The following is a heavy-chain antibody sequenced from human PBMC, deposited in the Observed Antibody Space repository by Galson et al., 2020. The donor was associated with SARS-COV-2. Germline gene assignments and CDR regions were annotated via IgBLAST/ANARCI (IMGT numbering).Heavy chain of an antibody. J-gene: IGHJ4*02. CDR3: ARIYDSSGYYYPTFDY. Sequence: PPGKGLEWIGYIYYSGSTNYNPSLKSRVTISVDTSKNQFSLKLSSVTAADTAVYYCARIYDSSGYYYPTFDYWGQGTLVTVSS. CDR2: IYYSGST. V-gene: IGHV4-59*13. D-gene: IGHD3-22*01.